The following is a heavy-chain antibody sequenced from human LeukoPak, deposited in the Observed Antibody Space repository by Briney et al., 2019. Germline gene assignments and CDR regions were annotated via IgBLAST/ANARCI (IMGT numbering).Heavy chain of an antibody. J-gene: IGHJ4*02. D-gene: IGHD1-26*01. CDR1: GFTFSSYG. Sequence: GGSLRLSCAASGFTFSSYGMHWVRQAPGKGLEWVAVISYDGSNKYYADSVKGRFTISRDNSKSTLYLQMNSLRAEDTAVYYCARVWYSGSYPVDYWGQGTLVTVSS. V-gene: IGHV3-30*03. CDR3: ARVWYSGSYPVDY. CDR2: ISYDGSNK.